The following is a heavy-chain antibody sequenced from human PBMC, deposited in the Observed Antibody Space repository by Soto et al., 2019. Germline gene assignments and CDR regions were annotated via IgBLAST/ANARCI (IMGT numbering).Heavy chain of an antibody. J-gene: IGHJ5*02. CDR2: IQYNGRT. CDR1: GDSMSGYY. Sequence: QVQLQESGPGLVKPSETLSLTCTVSGDSMSGYYWIWIRQSPGKGLEWIGHIQYNGRTNYNPSLKSRVTISIDTSKNHFSLNLNSVTAADTAVYYCAREMEASGLPFDPWGQGTLVTVSS. CDR3: AREMEASGLPFDP. V-gene: IGHV4-59*01. D-gene: IGHD1-1*01.